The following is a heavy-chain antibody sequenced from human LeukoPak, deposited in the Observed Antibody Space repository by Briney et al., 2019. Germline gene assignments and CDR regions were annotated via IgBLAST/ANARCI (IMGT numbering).Heavy chain of an antibody. D-gene: IGHD3-10*01. CDR2: ISGSGGST. J-gene: IGHJ4*02. Sequence: PGGSLRLSCAASGFTFGSYAMSWVRQAPGKGLEWVSAISGSGGSTYYADSVKGRFTISRDNSKNTLYLQMNSLRAEDTAVYYCAKGHYYGSGSLVPFNDYFDYWGQGTLVTVSS. V-gene: IGHV3-23*01. CDR1: GFTFGSYA. CDR3: AKGHYYGSGSLVPFNDYFDY.